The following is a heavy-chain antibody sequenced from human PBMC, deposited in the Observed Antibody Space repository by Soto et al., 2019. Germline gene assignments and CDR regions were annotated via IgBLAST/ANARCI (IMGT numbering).Heavy chain of an antibody. CDR3: AKDGGNYFDY. D-gene: IGHD3-16*01. Sequence: GSLRISCASSGFTFRSYFMHWVRQAPGKGLEWVAIMSYDGSNEYYADSVKGRFSISRDNSKNTLYLQLNSLRPDDTAVYYCAKDGGNYFDYWGQGTLVTVSS. V-gene: IGHV3-30*18. CDR1: GFTFRSYF. CDR2: MSYDGSNE. J-gene: IGHJ4*02.